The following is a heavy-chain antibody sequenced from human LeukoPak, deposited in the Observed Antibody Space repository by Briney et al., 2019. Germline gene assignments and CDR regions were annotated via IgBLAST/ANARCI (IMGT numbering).Heavy chain of an antibody. CDR2: ISYDGSNK. V-gene: IGHV3-30*18. D-gene: IGHD3-16*01. CDR1: GFTFSSYW. CDR3: AKESSNGGYYFDY. J-gene: IGHJ4*02. Sequence: GGSLRLSCAASGFTFSSYWMSWVRQAPGKGLEWVAVISYDGSNKYYADSVKGRFTISRDNSKNTLYLQMNSLRAEDTAVYYCAKESSNGGYYFDYWGQGTLVTVSS.